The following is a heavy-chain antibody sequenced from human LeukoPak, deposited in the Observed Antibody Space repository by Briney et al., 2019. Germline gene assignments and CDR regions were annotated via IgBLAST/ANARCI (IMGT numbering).Heavy chain of an antibody. Sequence: GGSLRLSCAASGFTFSSYAMSWVRQAPGKGLEWVSAISGSGGSTYYADSVKGRFTISRDNSKNTLYLQMNSLRAEDTAFYYCARGWGEKGRCRGGTCNNPEFDYWGQGALVIVSS. D-gene: IGHD2-15*01. J-gene: IGHJ4*02. V-gene: IGHV3-23*01. CDR3: ARGWGEKGRCRGGTCNNPEFDY. CDR1: GFTFSSYA. CDR2: ISGSGGST.